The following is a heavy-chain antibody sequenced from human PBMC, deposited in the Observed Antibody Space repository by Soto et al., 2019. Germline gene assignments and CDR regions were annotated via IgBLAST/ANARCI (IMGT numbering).Heavy chain of an antibody. CDR3: AKAQTYGDYISYYGMDV. D-gene: IGHD4-17*01. CDR2: ISGSGGST. Sequence: GGSLRLSCAASGFTFSSYAMSWVRQAPGKGLEWVSAISGSGGSTYYADSVKGRFTISRDNSKNTLYLQMNSLRAEDTAVYYCAKAQTYGDYISYYGMDVWGQGTTVTVSS. V-gene: IGHV3-23*01. J-gene: IGHJ6*02. CDR1: GFTFSSYA.